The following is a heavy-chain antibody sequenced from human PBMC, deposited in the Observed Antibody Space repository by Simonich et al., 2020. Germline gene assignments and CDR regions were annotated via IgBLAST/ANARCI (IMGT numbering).Heavy chain of an antibody. CDR3: ARGLRVAAAGTAFQH. J-gene: IGHJ1*01. V-gene: IGHV4-34*01. Sequence: QVQLQQWGAGLLKPSETLSLTCAVYGGSFSGYYWSWIRQPPGKVLEGIGEINHSGTTNYNPSLKSRVTISVDTSKNQFSLKLSSVTAADTAVYYCARGLRVAAAGTAFQHWGQGTLVTVSS. D-gene: IGHD6-13*01. CDR1: GGSFSGYY. CDR2: INHSGTT.